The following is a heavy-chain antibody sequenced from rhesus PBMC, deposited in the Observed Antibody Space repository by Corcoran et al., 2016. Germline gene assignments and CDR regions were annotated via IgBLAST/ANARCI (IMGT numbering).Heavy chain of an antibody. Sequence: EVQLVQSGAEVKRPGESLRISCKTSGYSFTGSWISWVRQMPGKGLEWMGSIYPGDSDTRYNPSFQGHVTISADKSISTTYLQWSSLKASDTATYYCAKSLLGYYFDYWGQGVLVTVSS. CDR1: GYSFTGSW. CDR2: IYPGDSDT. V-gene: IGHV5-43*01. CDR3: AKSLLGYYFDY. J-gene: IGHJ4*01. D-gene: IGHD2-39*01.